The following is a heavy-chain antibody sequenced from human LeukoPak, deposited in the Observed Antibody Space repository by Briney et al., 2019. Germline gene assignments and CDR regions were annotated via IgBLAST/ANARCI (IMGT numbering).Heavy chain of an antibody. V-gene: IGHV3-7*01. J-gene: IGHJ4*02. CDR3: ARDDNVWSGWGH. CDR2: INQDGSGE. Sequence: GGSLRLSCTASGFPFSTYWLSWVRQAPGKGLEWVANINQDGSGEYYAGSVKGRFTIARDNAKNSLYLQMNSLRAEDTAVYYCARDDNVWSGWGHWGRGTLVTVSS. CDR1: GFPFSTYW. D-gene: IGHD3-3*01.